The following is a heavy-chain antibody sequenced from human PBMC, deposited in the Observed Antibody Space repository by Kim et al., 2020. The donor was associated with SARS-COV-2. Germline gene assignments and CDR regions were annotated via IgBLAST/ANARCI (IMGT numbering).Heavy chain of an antibody. J-gene: IGHJ4*01. V-gene: IGHV3-30*18. D-gene: IGHD3-3*01. CDR2: ISYDGSNK. CDR1: GFTFSSYG. Sequence: GGSLRLSCAASGFTFSSYGMHWVRQAPGKGLEWVAVISYDGSNKYYADSVKGRFTISRDNSKNTLYLQMNSLRAEDTAVYYCAKETSYYDFWSGCDYWG. CDR3: AKETSYYDFWSGCDY.